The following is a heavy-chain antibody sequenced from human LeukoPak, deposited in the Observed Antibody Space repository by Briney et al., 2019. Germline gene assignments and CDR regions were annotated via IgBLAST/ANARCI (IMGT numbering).Heavy chain of an antibody. CDR1: GGSFSDYY. J-gene: IGHJ4*02. CDR3: ARDGDSSTRPFDY. Sequence: SETLSLTCAVYGGSFSDYYWNWIRQPPGKGLEWIGEINHSGGTNYNPSLKSRVTISVDTSTNQFSLKLSSVTAADTAVYYCARDGDSSTRPFDYWGQGTLVTVSS. V-gene: IGHV4-34*01. CDR2: INHSGGT. D-gene: IGHD2-2*01.